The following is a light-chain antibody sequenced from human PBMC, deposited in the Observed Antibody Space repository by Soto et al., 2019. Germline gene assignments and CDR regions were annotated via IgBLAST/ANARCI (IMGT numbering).Light chain of an antibody. J-gene: IGKJ4*01. CDR2: DAS. CDR3: QQFNSYPRLT. Sequence: AIQLTQSPSSLPASVGDRVTITCRASQGISSALAWYQQKPGKAPKLLIYDASSLESGVPSRFSGSGSGTDFPLTISSLQPEDFATYYCQQFNSYPRLTFGGGTKVEIK. V-gene: IGKV1-13*02. CDR1: QGISSA.